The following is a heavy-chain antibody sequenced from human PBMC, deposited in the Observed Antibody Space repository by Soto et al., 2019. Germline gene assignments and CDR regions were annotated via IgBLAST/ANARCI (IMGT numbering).Heavy chain of an antibody. Sequence: PGGSLRRSCAASCFTFSGSSLHCVRQASGKGLEWFVRIRNKANSYAKAYGVSVKGRFTISRDDSKNTAFLQMNSLKIEDTALYYCTTNAPEDMIRKWGQGTMVTLSS. CDR2: IRNKANSYAK. D-gene: IGHD2-15*01. CDR1: CFTFSGSS. CDR3: TTNAPEDMIRK. J-gene: IGHJ4*02. V-gene: IGHV3-73*01.